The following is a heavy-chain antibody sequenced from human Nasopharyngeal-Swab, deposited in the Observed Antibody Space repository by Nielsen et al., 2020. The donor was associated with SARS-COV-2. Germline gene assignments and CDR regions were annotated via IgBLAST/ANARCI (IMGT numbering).Heavy chain of an antibody. D-gene: IGHD5-24*01. V-gene: IGHV1-18*01. CDR1: GYTFTSYR. Sequence: ASVKVSCKASGYTFTSYRISWVRQAPGQGLEWMGWISAHNSNTNYAQKLQGRVTLTTDISTNTAYMELRSLTSDDTAVYYCARGGRGGFDYWGQGTLVTVSS. J-gene: IGHJ4*02. CDR3: ARGGRGGFDY. CDR2: ISAHNSNT.